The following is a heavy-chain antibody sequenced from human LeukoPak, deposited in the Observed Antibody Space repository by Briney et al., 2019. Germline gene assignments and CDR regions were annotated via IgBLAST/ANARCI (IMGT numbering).Heavy chain of an antibody. CDR3: ARYYYGSGSYYNRLDY. J-gene: IGHJ4*02. CDR2: ISAYNGNT. D-gene: IGHD3-10*01. V-gene: IGHV1-18*01. CDR1: GYTFTSYG. Sequence: ASMKVSCKASGYTFTSYGISWVRQAPGQGLEWMGWISAYNGNTNYAQKLQGRVTMTTDTSTSTAYMELRSLRSDDTAVYYCARYYYGSGSYYNRLDYWGQGTLVTVSS.